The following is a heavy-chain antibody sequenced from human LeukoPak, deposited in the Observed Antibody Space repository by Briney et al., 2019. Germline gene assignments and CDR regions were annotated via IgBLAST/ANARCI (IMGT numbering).Heavy chain of an antibody. CDR1: GFTFSSYS. Sequence: KPGGSLRLSCAASGFTFSSYSMNWVRQAPGKGLEWVSSISSSSSYIDYADSVKGRFTISRDNAKNSLYLQMNSLRAEDTAVYFCARDHGIVVVTVSRLDSWGQGTLVTVSS. J-gene: IGHJ4*02. CDR2: ISSSSSYI. D-gene: IGHD2-21*02. CDR3: ARDHGIVVVTVSRLDS. V-gene: IGHV3-21*01.